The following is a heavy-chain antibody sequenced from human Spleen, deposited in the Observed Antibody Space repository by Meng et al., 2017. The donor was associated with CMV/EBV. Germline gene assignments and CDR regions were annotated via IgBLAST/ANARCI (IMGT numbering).Heavy chain of an antibody. CDR1: EFTFSSHA. CDR2: ISDSGGRT. CDR3: AKQHLAY. J-gene: IGHJ4*01. Sequence: SLRLSCAASEFTFSSHAMNWARQAPGKGLEWVSGISDSGGRTYYADSVKGRFTISRDNSKNTLYLQMNSLRAEDTAVYYCAKQHLAYRGHGTLVTVSS. V-gene: IGHV3-23*01.